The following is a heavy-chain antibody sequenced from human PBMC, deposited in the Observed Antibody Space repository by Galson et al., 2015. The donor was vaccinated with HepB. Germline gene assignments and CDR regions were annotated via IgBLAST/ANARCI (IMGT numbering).Heavy chain of an antibody. CDR1: GFTFSSYG. Sequence: SLRLSCAASGFTFSSYGMHWVRQAPGKGLEWLAVISYDGSNKYYADSVKGRFTISRDNSKNTLYLQMNSLRAEDTAVYYCARYYYDISHLEFWGQGTLVTVSS. D-gene: IGHD3-22*01. CDR2: ISYDGSNK. CDR3: ARYYYDISHLEF. V-gene: IGHV3-30*03. J-gene: IGHJ4*02.